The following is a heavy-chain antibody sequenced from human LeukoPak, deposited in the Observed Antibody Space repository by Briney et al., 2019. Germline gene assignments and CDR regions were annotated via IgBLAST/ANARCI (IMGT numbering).Heavy chain of an antibody. CDR1: GYTFTGYY. CDR2: INPNSGGT. J-gene: IGHJ4*02. Sequence: GASVKVSCKASGYTFTGYYMHWVRQAPGQGLEWMGWINPNSGGTNYAQKFQGRVTMTRDTSISTAYMELSRLRSDDTAVYDCARDRAAVTDIPDYWGQGTLVTVSS. V-gene: IGHV1-2*02. D-gene: IGHD6-13*01. CDR3: ARDRAAVTDIPDY.